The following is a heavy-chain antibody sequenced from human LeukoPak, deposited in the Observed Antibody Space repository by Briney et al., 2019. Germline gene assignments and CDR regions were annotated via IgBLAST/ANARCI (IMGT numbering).Heavy chain of an antibody. D-gene: IGHD3-22*01. J-gene: IGHJ4*02. V-gene: IGHV3-64D*09. Sequence: GGSLRLSCSASEFTFSNYNTHWVRQAPGKGLEYVSGISSNGGSTYYADSVKGRFTISRDNSKNTLYLHMSSLRAEDTAFYYCVKGYYSDSSGYYFPLDYWGQGTLVTVSS. CDR1: EFTFSNYN. CDR3: VKGYYSDSSGYYFPLDY. CDR2: ISSNGGST.